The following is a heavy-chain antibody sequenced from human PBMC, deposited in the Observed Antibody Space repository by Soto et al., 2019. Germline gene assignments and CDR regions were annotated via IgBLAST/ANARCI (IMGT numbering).Heavy chain of an antibody. D-gene: IGHD3-22*01. CDR1: GDXVSSNSAR. V-gene: IGHV6-1*01. J-gene: IGHJ6*02. CDR3: ARDLYYYDSSGLLPRYGMDV. Sequence: PXQXLSLTRAISGDXVSSNSARWNWIRQSPPRGLEWLGSTYYRSKWYNDYAVSVKSRITIKPDTSQNQFSLHLSSVTPEDTAVHYCARDLYYYDSSGLLPRYGMDVWGQGTTCTVS. CDR2: TYYRSKWYN.